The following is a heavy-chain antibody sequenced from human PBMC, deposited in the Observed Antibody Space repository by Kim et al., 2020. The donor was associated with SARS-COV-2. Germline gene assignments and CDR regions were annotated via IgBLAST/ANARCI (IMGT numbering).Heavy chain of an antibody. D-gene: IGHD3-10*01. V-gene: IGHV4-59*09. CDR3: ARGSGRDYYGMDV. J-gene: IGHJ6*02. Sequence: YNPSLQTRVTISLDTSKNQLSLNLSSVTAADTAVYYCARGSGRDYYGMDVWGQGTTVTVSS.